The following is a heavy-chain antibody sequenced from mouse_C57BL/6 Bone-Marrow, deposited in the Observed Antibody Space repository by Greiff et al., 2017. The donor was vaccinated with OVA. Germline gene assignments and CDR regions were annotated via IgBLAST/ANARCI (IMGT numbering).Heavy chain of an antibody. D-gene: IGHD2-2*01. CDR1: GFTFSSYA. V-gene: IGHV5-4*01. Sequence: EVQLVESGGGLVKPGGSLKLSCAASGFTFSSYAMSWVRQTPGKRLEWVATISDGGSYTYYPDNVKGRFTISRDNAKNNLYLQMSHLKSEDAAMYYCARGSTMVTAVYYAMGYWGQGTSVTVAS. CDR3: ARGSTMVTAVYYAMGY. J-gene: IGHJ4*01. CDR2: ISDGGSYT.